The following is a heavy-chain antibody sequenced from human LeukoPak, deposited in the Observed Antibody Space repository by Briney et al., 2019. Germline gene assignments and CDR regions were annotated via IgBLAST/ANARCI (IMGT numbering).Heavy chain of an antibody. CDR1: GFTFKKAW. CDR3: TTDDSGVGND. Sequence: GGSLRLSCVASGFTFKKAWMSWVRQAPGKGLEWVGRIKTKSKTDRGTTDYAAPVRGRFSISRDDSKNTLYLQMNSLESDDTGVYYCTTDDSGVGNDWGQGTLVTVSS. J-gene: IGHJ4*02. D-gene: IGHD2-21*02. CDR2: IKTKSKTDRGTT. V-gene: IGHV3-15*01.